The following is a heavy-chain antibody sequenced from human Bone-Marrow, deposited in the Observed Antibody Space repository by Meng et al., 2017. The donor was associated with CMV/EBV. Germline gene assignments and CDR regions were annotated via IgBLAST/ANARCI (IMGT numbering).Heavy chain of an antibody. CDR1: WYSVSSNSAV. CDR3: EREGMGRAGTRGLYYYYYYGMDV. J-gene: IGHJ6*02. Sequence: SFAILWYSVSSNSAVWNWIRQSPSRGLEWLGRTYYRSKWYNDYAVSVKSRITINPDKSKNQVSMQLNSVTPEDTAVYYCEREGMGRAGTRGLYYYYYYGMDVWGQGTPVTVSS. D-gene: IGHD6-13*01. V-gene: IGHV6-1*01. CDR2: TYYRSKWYN.